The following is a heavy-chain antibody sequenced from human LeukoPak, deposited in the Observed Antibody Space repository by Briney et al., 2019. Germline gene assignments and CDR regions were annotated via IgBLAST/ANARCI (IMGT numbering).Heavy chain of an antibody. CDR2: ISSSSSYT. Sequence: GGSLRLSWAASGFTFSDYYMSWIRQAPGKGLEWVSYISSSSSYTNYADSVKGRFTISRDNAKNSLYLQMNGLRAEDRAVYYCARGGGIVVPLDYWGQGTLVTVSS. J-gene: IGHJ4*02. CDR1: GFTFSDYY. D-gene: IGHD1-26*01. CDR3: ARGGGIVVPLDY. V-gene: IGHV3-11*05.